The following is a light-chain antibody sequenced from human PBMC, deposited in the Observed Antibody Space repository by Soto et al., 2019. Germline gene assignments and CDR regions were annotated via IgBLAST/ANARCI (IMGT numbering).Light chain of an antibody. CDR1: NSGSKS. J-gene: IGLJ2*01. CDR3: QVWDSSSDHPV. Sequence: SYELTQPPSVSVAPGKTARITCGGNNSGSKSVHWYQQKPGQAPVLVIYYDSDRPSGIPERFSGFNSGNTATLTNSRVEAGDEADYYCQVWDSSSDHPVFGGGTKLTVL. V-gene: IGLV3-21*04. CDR2: YDS.